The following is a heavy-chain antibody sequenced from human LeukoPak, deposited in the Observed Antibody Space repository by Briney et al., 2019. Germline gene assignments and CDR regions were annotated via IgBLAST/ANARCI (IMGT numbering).Heavy chain of an antibody. CDR2: IRYDGSNK. V-gene: IGHV3-30*02. Sequence: PGGSLRLSCAAYGFTFSSYGMHWVRQAPGKGLEWVAFIRYDGSNKYYADSVKGRFTISRDNSKNTLYLQMNSLRAEDTAVYYCAKDSCSGGSCYYFDYWGQGTLVTVSS. J-gene: IGHJ4*02. CDR3: AKDSCSGGSCYYFDY. CDR1: GFTFSSYG. D-gene: IGHD2-15*01.